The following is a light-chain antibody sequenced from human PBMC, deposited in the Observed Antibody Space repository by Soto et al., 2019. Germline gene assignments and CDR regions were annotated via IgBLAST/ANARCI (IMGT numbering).Light chain of an antibody. Sequence: QSALTQPASVSGSPGQSITISCTGTISDVGGYNFVSWYQQYPGKAPKLMICDVSNRPSGVSNRFSGSKSGNTASLTISGLQAEDEADYYCGSFTGSNYVFGTRTKLTVL. J-gene: IGLJ1*01. V-gene: IGLV2-14*03. CDR1: ISDVGGYNF. CDR2: DVS. CDR3: GSFTGSNYV.